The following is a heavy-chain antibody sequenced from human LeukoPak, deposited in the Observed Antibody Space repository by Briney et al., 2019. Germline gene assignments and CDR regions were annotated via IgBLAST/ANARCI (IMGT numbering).Heavy chain of an antibody. D-gene: IGHD6-19*01. Sequence: SGGSLRLSCAASGSSVSSNYMGWVRQAPGKGLEWVPVIYSGGSTYYADSVEGRFTISRDTSRNTLYLQMNSLRAEDTAVYYCAGARGAVAGDFDCWGQGTLVTVSS. CDR1: GSSVSSNY. J-gene: IGHJ4*02. V-gene: IGHV3-66*01. CDR3: AGARGAVAGDFDC. CDR2: IYSGGST.